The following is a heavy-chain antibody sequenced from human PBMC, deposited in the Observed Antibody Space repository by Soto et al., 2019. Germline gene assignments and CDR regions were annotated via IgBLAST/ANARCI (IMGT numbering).Heavy chain of an antibody. J-gene: IGHJ6*02. D-gene: IGHD6-13*01. V-gene: IGHV6-1*01. CDR3: ARVIAAAGTGFGYGMDV. CDR2: TYYRSKWYN. Sequence: SQTLSLTCAISGDSVSSNSAAWNWIRQSPSRVLEWLGRTYYRSKWYNDYAVSVTSRITINPDTSKNQFSLQLNSVTPEDTAVYYCARVIAAAGTGFGYGMDVWGQGTTVTVSS. CDR1: GDSVSSNSAA.